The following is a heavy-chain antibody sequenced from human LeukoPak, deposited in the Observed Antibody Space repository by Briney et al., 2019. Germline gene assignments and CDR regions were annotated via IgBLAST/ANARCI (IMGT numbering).Heavy chain of an antibody. J-gene: IGHJ5*01. CDR2: IYYNENS. V-gene: IGHV4-34*01. CDR1: GGSFSGYY. D-gene: IGHD7-27*01. CDR3: ARRPSRENTNCEAGFDS. Sequence: SETLSLTCAVYGGSFSGYYWSWIRQPPGKGLEWIGSIYYNENSNSNPSLDSRVTISVDTTKNQFSLNLRSVTAADTAVYYCARRPSRENTNCEAGFDSWGQGALVTVSS.